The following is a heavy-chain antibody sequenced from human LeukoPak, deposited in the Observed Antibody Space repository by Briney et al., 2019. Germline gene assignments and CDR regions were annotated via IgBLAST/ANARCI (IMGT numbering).Heavy chain of an antibody. CDR1: GFTFSSHA. CDR2: ISGSGGST. J-gene: IGHJ1*01. V-gene: IGHV3-23*01. D-gene: IGHD2-2*01. CDR3: AKGNDCSSTSCLYSSSWYPQYFQH. Sequence: GGSLRLSCAASGFTFSSHAMSWVRQAPGKGLEWVSAISGSGGSTYYADSVKGRFTISRDNSKNTLYLQMNSLRAEDTAVYYCAKGNDCSSTSCLYSSSWYPQYFQHWGQGTLVTVSS.